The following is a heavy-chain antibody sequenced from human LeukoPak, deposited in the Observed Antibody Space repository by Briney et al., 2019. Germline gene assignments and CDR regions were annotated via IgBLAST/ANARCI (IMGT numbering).Heavy chain of an antibody. D-gene: IGHD2-15*01. Sequence: GGSLRLSCAASGFTFSSYWMHWVRQAPGKGLVWVTLIYSDGSSTNYADSVKGRFTISRDNAKNTLYLQMNSLRAEDTAVYYCARGEYCSGGSCYSAAFDIWGQGTMVTVSS. V-gene: IGHV3-74*01. CDR3: ARGEYCSGGSCYSAAFDI. CDR2: IYSDGSST. J-gene: IGHJ3*02. CDR1: GFTFSSYW.